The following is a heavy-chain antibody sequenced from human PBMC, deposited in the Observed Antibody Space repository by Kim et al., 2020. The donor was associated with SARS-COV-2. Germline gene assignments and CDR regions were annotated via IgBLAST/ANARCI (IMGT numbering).Heavy chain of an antibody. CDR3: ARDRARDWGMDV. D-gene: IGHD3-9*01. CDR2: IWYDGSNK. J-gene: IGHJ6*02. V-gene: IGHV3-33*01. Sequence: GGSLRLSCAASGFTFSSYGMHWVRQAPGKGLEWVAVIWYDGSNKYYADSVKGRFTISRDNSKNTLYLQMNSLRAEDTAVYYCARDRARDWGMDVWGQGTTVTVSS. CDR1: GFTFSSYG.